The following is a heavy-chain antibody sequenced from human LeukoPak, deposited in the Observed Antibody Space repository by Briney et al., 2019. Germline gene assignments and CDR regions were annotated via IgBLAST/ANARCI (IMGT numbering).Heavy chain of an antibody. V-gene: IGHV3-64D*09. CDR3: VKSPHASSSYFDY. CDR2: INSNGDIT. Sequence: SGGSLRLSCSASGFPFSSFAMHWVRQAPGKGLEYVSAINSNGDITDYAGSVKGRFTISRDSYKNTLYLHMSSLRAEDTAVYYCVKSPHASSSYFDYWGQGTLVTVSS. CDR1: GFPFSSFA. J-gene: IGHJ4*02. D-gene: IGHD6-19*01.